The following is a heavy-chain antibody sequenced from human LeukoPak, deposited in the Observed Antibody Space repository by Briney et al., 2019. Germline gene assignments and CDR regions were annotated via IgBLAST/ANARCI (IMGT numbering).Heavy chain of an antibody. V-gene: IGHV1-2*02. CDR3: ARDFYTSGKGAFDI. Sequence: SVKVSCKTSGYTFTGPYIHWVRQAPGQGLEWMGWVNPKSGGTSYAQRFQDRITLARDTSISTVYMELSRLISDDTAVYYCARDFYTSGKGAFDIWGQGTMVTVSS. CDR1: GYTFTGPY. CDR2: VNPKSGGT. D-gene: IGHD2/OR15-2a*01. J-gene: IGHJ3*02.